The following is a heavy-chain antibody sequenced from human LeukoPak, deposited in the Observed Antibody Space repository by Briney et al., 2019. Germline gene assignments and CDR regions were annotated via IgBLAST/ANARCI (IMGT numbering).Heavy chain of an antibody. J-gene: IGHJ5*02. V-gene: IGHV1-18*01. CDR3: ARQCPPEMRIAAAGTRDWFDP. CDR1: GYTFTSYG. Sequence: GASVKVSCKASGYTFTSYGISWVRQAPGQGLEWMGWISAYNGNTNYAQKLQGRVTMTTDTSTSTAYMELRSLRSDDTAVYYCARQCPPEMRIAAAGTRDWFDPWGQGTLVTVSS. D-gene: IGHD6-13*01. CDR2: ISAYNGNT.